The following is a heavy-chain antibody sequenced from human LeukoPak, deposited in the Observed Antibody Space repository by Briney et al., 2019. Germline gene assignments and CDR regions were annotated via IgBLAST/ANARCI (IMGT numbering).Heavy chain of an antibody. J-gene: IGHJ4*02. V-gene: IGHV1-2*02. CDR1: GYSSTDYY. Sequence: ASVKLSCKASGYSSTDYYIHWVRHAPGQGYELMGWITHKIGTTKFAPKFQGRVTFNSNTSITTASMELSTLTSDDTGVYYCVSWDGGNSDVASFDYWGQGTLVTVSS. CDR2: ITHKIGTT. D-gene: IGHD1-26*01. CDR3: VSWDGGNSDVASFDY.